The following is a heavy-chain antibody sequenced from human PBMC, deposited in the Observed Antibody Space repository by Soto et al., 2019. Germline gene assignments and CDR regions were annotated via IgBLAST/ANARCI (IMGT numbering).Heavy chain of an antibody. Sequence: QVQLVQSGAEVKKPGASVKVSCKASGYNFTHYGITWVRQAPGQGLEWMGWINRYSGDTNYPQKLQGRLTMPTETSTHTVYMELRTLRSDDTAVYYCAIDLHSGGKYWAFEIWGCGTLVTVSS. CDR2: INRYSGDT. J-gene: IGHJ2*01. V-gene: IGHV1-18*01. D-gene: IGHD2-15*01. CDR1: GYNFTHYG. CDR3: AIDLHSGGKYWAFEI.